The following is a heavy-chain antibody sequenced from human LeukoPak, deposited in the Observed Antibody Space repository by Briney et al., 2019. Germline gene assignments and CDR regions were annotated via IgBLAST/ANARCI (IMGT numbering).Heavy chain of an antibody. J-gene: IGHJ6*03. CDR3: ARDKRTPKGSYYYYMDV. D-gene: IGHD3-10*01. CDR2: IYSGGST. Sequence: GGSLRLSCAASGFTVSSNYMSWVRQAPGKGLEWVSVIYSGGSTYYADSVKGRFTISRDNSKNTLYLQMNSLRAGDTAVYYCARDKRTPKGSYYYYMDVWGKGTTVTVSS. V-gene: IGHV3-53*01. CDR1: GFTVSSNY.